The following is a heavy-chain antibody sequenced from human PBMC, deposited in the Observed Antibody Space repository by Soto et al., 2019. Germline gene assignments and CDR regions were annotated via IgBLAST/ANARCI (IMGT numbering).Heavy chain of an antibody. V-gene: IGHV1-18*01. CDR2: ISAYNGNT. J-gene: IGHJ4*02. Sequence: ASVKVSCKASGYTFTSYGISWVRQAPGQGLEWMGWISAYNGNTNYAQKLQGRVTMTTDTSTSTAYMELRSLRSEDTAVYYCARAGYCSGGSCYFREYYFDYWGQGTLVTVSS. CDR1: GYTFTSYG. D-gene: IGHD2-15*01. CDR3: ARAGYCSGGSCYFREYYFDY.